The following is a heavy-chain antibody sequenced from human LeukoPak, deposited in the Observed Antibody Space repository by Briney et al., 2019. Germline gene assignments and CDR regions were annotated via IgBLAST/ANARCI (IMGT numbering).Heavy chain of an antibody. J-gene: IGHJ5*02. CDR1: GGSFSDYY. D-gene: IGHD3-16*01. CDR3: ARGVDDAADGADCFDP. Sequence: SETLSLICAVYGGSFSDYYWNWIRQSPGKGLEWIGEINHSGSMRYNPSLTGRVTISVDTSKNQFSLKLSSVTAADTAVYYCARGVDDAADGADCFDPWGQGTLVTVSS. V-gene: IGHV4-34*01. CDR2: INHSGSM.